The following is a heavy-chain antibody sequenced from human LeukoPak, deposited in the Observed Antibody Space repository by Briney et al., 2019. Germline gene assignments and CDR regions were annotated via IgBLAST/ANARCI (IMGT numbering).Heavy chain of an antibody. CDR2: INTDGRST. CDR1: GFTFSNYW. Sequence: GGSLRLSCAASGFTFSNYWMHWVPQAPGKGLVWVSRINTDGRSTYYADSVKGRFTISRDNAKNTLYLQMSRLRAEDTALYYCAKEEGYWFDPWGQGTLVTVSP. V-gene: IGHV3-74*01. CDR3: AKEEGYWFDP. J-gene: IGHJ5*02.